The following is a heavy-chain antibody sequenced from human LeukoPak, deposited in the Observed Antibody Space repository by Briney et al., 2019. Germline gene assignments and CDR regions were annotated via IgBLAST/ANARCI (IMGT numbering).Heavy chain of an antibody. D-gene: IGHD1-26*01. J-gene: IGHJ4*02. CDR3: VRDLGGRSGH. Sequence: GGSLRLSCAASGFTFSSNWMHWVRQAPEKGLVWVSRINEDGSTTNYADSVKGRSTIFRDNAKNTLYLQMNSLRAEDTAVYYCVRDLGGRSGHWGQGTLVTVSS. CDR1: GFTFSSNW. V-gene: IGHV3-74*01. CDR2: INEDGSTT.